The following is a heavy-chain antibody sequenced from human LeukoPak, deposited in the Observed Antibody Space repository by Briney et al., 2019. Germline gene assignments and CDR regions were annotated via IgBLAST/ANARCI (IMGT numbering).Heavy chain of an antibody. CDR2: ISGSGGST. D-gene: IGHD3-10*01. Sequence: GGSLRLSCAASGFTFSSYAMSWVRQAPGKGLEWVSAISGSGGSTYYADSVKGRFTISRDNSKNTLYLQMNSLRAEDTAVYYCASYGSGSYYLAYYYYYYYMDVWGKGTTVTVSS. V-gene: IGHV3-23*01. J-gene: IGHJ6*03. CDR1: GFTFSSYA. CDR3: ASYGSGSYYLAYYYYYYYMDV.